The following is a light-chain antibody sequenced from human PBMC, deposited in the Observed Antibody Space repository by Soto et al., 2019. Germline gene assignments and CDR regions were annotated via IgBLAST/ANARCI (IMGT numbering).Light chain of an antibody. V-gene: IGKV3-15*01. CDR2: DTS. CDR3: QQYNNWSSIT. Sequence: ETVMTQSPATLSVSPGERVTLSCRASQSVSSNLAWYQQIPGQAPTLLIYDTSTRATGIPARFSGSGSGTEFTLTISSLQSEDFAVYYCQQYNNWSSITFGQGTRLEI. J-gene: IGKJ5*01. CDR1: QSVSSN.